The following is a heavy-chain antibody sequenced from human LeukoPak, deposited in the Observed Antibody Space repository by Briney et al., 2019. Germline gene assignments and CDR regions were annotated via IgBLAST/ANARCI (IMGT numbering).Heavy chain of an antibody. CDR1: GGSISSSPHY. V-gene: IGHV4-39*07. Sequence: SETLSLTCAVSGGSISSSPHYWGWIRQPPGEGLEWIGSIFYSGNTYYNPSLKSRVTISVDTSKSQFSLKLGSVTAADTAVYYCARDARGGGDCCNWFDPWGQGTLVTVSS. CDR3: ARDARGGGDCCNWFDP. J-gene: IGHJ5*02. CDR2: IFYSGNT. D-gene: IGHD2-21*02.